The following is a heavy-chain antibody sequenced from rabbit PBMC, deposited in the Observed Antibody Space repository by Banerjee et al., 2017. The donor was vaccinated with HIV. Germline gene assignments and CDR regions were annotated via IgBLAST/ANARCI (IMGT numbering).Heavy chain of an antibody. J-gene: IGHJ3*01. Sequence: QEQLVESGGGLGQPEGSLTLTCKASGVSFSVSSYMCWVRQAPGKGLEWIACIEAVFGITYYASWVNGRFSISRENAQNTVFLQMTSLAAAAPAPYFCARDEAGDTYFASWGHRSPATVS. CDR2: IEAVFGIT. CDR1: GVSFSVSS. D-gene: IGHD2-1*01. V-gene: IGHV1S47*01. CDR3: ARDEAGDTYFAS.